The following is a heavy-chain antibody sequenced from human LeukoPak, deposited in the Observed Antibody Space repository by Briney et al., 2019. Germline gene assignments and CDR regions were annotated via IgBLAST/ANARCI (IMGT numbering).Heavy chain of an antibody. CDR2: ISPYSGNT. CDR1: GYTFTSYG. CDR3: ARQERQAFDY. V-gene: IGHV1-18*01. J-gene: IGHJ4*02. D-gene: IGHD1-1*01. Sequence: ASVKVSCKASGYTFTSYGLIWVRQAPGQGLEWMGWISPYSGNTNYAQKLQGRATMTTDTSTSTAYMELRSLRSDDTAVYYCARQERQAFDYWGQGTLVTVSS.